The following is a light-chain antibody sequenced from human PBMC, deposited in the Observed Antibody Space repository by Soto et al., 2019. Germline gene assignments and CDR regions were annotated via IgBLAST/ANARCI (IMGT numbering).Light chain of an antibody. Sequence: QSALTQPASVSGSPGQSITISCTGTSSDVGGYNHVSWYQQHPGKAPKLMIYDVSNRPSGVSNRFSGSKSGNTASLTISGLQAEDEAHYYCSSYTSSSSVFGGGNKLTVL. J-gene: IGLJ2*01. CDR1: SSDVGGYNH. V-gene: IGLV2-14*01. CDR3: SSYTSSSSV. CDR2: DVS.